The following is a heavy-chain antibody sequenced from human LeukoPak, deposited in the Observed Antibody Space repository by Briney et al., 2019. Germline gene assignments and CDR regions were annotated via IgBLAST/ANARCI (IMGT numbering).Heavy chain of an antibody. CDR2: IYYSGGT. Sequence: SQTLSLTCTVSGGSISSSNYFWGWILQPPGKGLEGIGSIYYSGGTYYNPTLKSRVTISADTSKNLFYLKLSSVTAADTAVYYCVRTGRGQLAFDYWGTGTLVTVSS. CDR1: GGSISSSNYF. V-gene: IGHV4-39*01. J-gene: IGHJ4*02. D-gene: IGHD6-6*01. CDR3: VRTGRGQLAFDY.